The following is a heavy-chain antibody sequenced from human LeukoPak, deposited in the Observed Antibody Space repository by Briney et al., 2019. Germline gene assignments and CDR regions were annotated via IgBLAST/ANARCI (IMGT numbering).Heavy chain of an antibody. CDR3: AKKVPANWGSYFDY. D-gene: IGHD7-27*01. CDR1: GFTFSSHA. CDR2: ISGSGDST. V-gene: IGHV3-23*01. J-gene: IGHJ4*02. Sequence: GGSLRLSCAASGFTFSSHAMSWVRQAPGKGLEWVSAISGSGDSTYSTDSVKGRFTISRDNSKNTLYLQMNSLRAEDTAVYYCAKKVPANWGSYFDYWGQGTLVTVSS.